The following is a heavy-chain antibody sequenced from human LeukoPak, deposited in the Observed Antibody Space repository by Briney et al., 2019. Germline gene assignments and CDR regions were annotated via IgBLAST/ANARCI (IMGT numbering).Heavy chain of an antibody. Sequence: PGGSLRLSRAASGFGFGNYAMHWVRQAPGKGLGWVSYISSSGSTIYYADSVKGRFTISRDNAKNSLYLQMNSLRAEDTAVYYCARELALYFDYWGQGTLVTVSS. CDR1: GFGFGNYA. J-gene: IGHJ4*02. CDR3: ARELALYFDY. CDR2: ISSSGSTI. D-gene: IGHD1-1*01. V-gene: IGHV3-48*03.